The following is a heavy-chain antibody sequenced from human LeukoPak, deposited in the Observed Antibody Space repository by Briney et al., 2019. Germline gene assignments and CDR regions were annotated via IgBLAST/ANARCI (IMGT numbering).Heavy chain of an antibody. CDR2: ISGTGDST. V-gene: IGHV3-23*01. CDR3: AKQYCSNSNCYIDY. J-gene: IGHJ4*02. CDR1: GFSFSDYG. Sequence: GGSLRLSCAASGFSFSDYGMNWVRQAPGKGLAWVSVISGTGDSTYYADSVKGRFTISRDNSKNTLYLQMNSLRAEDTAVYYCAKQYCSNSNCYIDYWGQGTLVTVSS. D-gene: IGHD2-2*02.